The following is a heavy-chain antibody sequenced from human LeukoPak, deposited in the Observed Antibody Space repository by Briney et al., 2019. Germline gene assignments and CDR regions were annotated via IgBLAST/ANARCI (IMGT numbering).Heavy chain of an antibody. CDR3: AKLYCSSTNCYTFDY. CDR2: ISGSGGST. CDR1: GFTFSSYA. Sequence: GGSLRLSCAASGFTFSSYAMSWVRQAPGKGLEWVSAISGSGGSTYYADSVKGRFTTSRDNSKNTLYLQMNSLRAEDTAVYYCAKLYCSSTNCYTFDYWGQGTLVTVSS. D-gene: IGHD2-2*02. J-gene: IGHJ4*02. V-gene: IGHV3-23*01.